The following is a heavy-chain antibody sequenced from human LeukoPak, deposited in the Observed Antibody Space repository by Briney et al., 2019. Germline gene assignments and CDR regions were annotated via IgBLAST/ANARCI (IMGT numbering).Heavy chain of an antibody. V-gene: IGHV4-59*08. J-gene: IGHJ4*02. CDR3: ARHSYRGSGSYDY. D-gene: IGHD3-10*01. CDR1: GGSISSYY. CDR2: IYYSGST. Sequence: SETLSLTCTVSGGSISSYYWSWIRQPPGKGPEWIGYIYYSGSTNYNPSLKSRVTISVDTSKNQFSLKLSSVTAADTAVYYCARHSYRGSGSYDYWGQGTLVTVSS.